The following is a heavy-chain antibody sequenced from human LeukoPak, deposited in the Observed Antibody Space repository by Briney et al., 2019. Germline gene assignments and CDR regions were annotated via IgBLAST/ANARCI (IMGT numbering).Heavy chain of an antibody. CDR1: GFTVSSNY. J-gene: IGHJ5*02. Sequence: GGSLRLSCAASGFTVSSNYMSWVRQAPGKGLEWVSYISSSISTIYYADSVKGRFIISRDNAKNSLYLQMNSLRDEDTAVYYCARGGPGWNWFDPWGQGTLVTVSS. CDR3: ARGGPGWNWFDP. V-gene: IGHV3-48*02. CDR2: ISSSISTI. D-gene: IGHD6-19*01.